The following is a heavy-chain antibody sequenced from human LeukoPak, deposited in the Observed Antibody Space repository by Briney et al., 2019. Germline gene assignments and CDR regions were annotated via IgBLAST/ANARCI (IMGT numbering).Heavy chain of an antibody. CDR3: ARPPTGNYYDSSGRSLVDDAFDI. CDR1: GYTFTGYY. Sequence: GASVKVSCKASGYTFTGYYMHWVRQAPGQGLEWMGRIIPVLGLANYAQTFQGRVTITADKSTSTAYMKLSSLRSEDTAVYYCARPPTGNYYDSSGRSLVDDAFDIWGQGTMVTVSS. CDR2: IIPVLGLA. V-gene: IGHV1-69*02. J-gene: IGHJ3*02. D-gene: IGHD3-22*01.